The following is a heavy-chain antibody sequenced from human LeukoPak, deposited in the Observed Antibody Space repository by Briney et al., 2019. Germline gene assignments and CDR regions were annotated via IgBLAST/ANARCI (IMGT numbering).Heavy chain of an antibody. J-gene: IGHJ4*02. Sequence: SETLSLTCTVSGGSISSGGYYWSWIRQHAGKGLEWIGYIYYSGSTYYNPSLKSRVTISVDTSKNQFSLKLSSVTAADTAVYYCARYDILTGPLDYWGQGTLVTVSS. V-gene: IGHV4-31*03. CDR1: GGSISSGGYY. CDR2: IYYSGST. D-gene: IGHD3-9*01. CDR3: ARYDILTGPLDY.